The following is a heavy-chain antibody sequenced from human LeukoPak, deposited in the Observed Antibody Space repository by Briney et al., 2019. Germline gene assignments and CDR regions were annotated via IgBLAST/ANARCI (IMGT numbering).Heavy chain of an antibody. V-gene: IGHV3-11*01. J-gene: IGHJ6*02. Sequence: GGSLRLSCVASGFTFSDYYVSWIRQAPGKGLEWVSYISSSGSTIYYADSVKGRFTISRDNAKNSLYPQMNSLRAEDTAVYYCARRSLLWFGELLSPPYYGMDVWGQGTTVTVSS. CDR3: ARRSLLWFGELLSPPYYGMDV. CDR1: GFTFSDYY. CDR2: ISSSGSTI. D-gene: IGHD3-10*01.